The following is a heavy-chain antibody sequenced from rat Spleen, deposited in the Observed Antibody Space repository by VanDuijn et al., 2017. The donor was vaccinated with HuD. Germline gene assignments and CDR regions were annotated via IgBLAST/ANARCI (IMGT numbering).Heavy chain of an antibody. V-gene: IGHV5-7*01. CDR3: ARLGITLGAGHWFAY. D-gene: IGHD1-2*01. CDR1: GFTFSDYA. Sequence: EVQLVESGGGLVQPGRSLKLSCAASGFTFSDYAMAWVRQAPKKGLEWVTTIIYDGTRTFYRDSVKGRFSISRDNAKSTLYLQMDSLRSEDTATYYCARLGITLGAGHWFAYWGQGTLVTVSS. J-gene: IGHJ3*01. CDR2: IIYDGTRT.